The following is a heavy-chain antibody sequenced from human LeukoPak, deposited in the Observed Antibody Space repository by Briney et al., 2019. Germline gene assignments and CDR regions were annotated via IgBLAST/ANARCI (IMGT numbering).Heavy chain of an antibody. CDR3: AGGGGSYGDV. D-gene: IGHD1-26*01. CDR2: TNPNSGGT. V-gene: IGHV1-2*06. Sequence: ASVKVSCTASGYTFTGYYMHWVRQAPGQGLEWMGRTNPNSGGTNYAQKFQGRVTMTRDTSLSTDYMELSSLTSDDTAVYYCAGGGGSYGDVWGQGTMGTVSS. J-gene: IGHJ3*01. CDR1: GYTFTGYY.